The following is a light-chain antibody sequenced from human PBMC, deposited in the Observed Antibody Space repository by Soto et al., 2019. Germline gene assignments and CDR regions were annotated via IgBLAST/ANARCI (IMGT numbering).Light chain of an antibody. V-gene: IGLV2-11*01. J-gene: IGLJ1*01. CDR3: CSYAGSSTFV. CDR2: DVS. Sequence: QSALTQPRSVSGSPGQSVTISCTGTSSDVGGYNYVSWYQQHPGKAPKLIIYDVSKRPSGVPDRFSGSKSGNTASLTISGLQAEDEADYYCCSYAGSSTFVFGTGTQLTVL. CDR1: SSDVGGYNY.